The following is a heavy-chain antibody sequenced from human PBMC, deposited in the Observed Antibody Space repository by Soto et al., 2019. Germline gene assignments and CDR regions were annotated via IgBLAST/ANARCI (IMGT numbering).Heavy chain of an antibody. J-gene: IGHJ3*02. CDR2: ISAYNGNT. D-gene: IGHD4-17*01. CDR3: AIDTTVGSDALDI. V-gene: IGHV1-18*01. CDR1: GYTFTNYG. Sequence: QVQLVQSGAEMGQPGASVKVSCKASGYTFTNYGITWVRQAPGQGLEWMGWISAYNGNTNYEQKFQDRVTMTTDTSTSTAYMEVRSLRYADAAVYYCAIDTTVGSDALDIWGQGTMVTVSS.